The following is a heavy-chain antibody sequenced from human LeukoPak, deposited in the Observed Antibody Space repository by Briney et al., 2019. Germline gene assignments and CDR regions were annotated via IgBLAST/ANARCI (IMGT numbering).Heavy chain of an antibody. CDR2: IKQDGSKK. J-gene: IGHJ4*02. D-gene: IGHD3-22*01. Sequence: GGSLRLSCVVSGFTLSSNWMSWVRQAPGKGPEWVANIKQDGSKKSYVDSVKGRFTISRDNAKNSLYLQMNSLRAEDTAVYYCARRLTGYYDSSGPFDYWGQGTLVTVSS. V-gene: IGHV3-7*01. CDR1: GFTLSSNW. CDR3: ARRLTGYYDSSGPFDY.